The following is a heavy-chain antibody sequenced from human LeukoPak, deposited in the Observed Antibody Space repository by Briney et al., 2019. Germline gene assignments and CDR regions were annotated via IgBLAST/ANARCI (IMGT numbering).Heavy chain of an antibody. V-gene: IGHV3-21*01. CDR1: GFTFSSYS. CDR2: ISSSSSYI. J-gene: IGHJ4*02. CDR3: ARDAEQYYDSSGYYHGFDY. D-gene: IGHD3-22*01. Sequence: GSLRLSCAASGFTFSSYSMNWVRQAPGKGLEWVSSISSSSSYIYYADSVKGRFTISRDNAKNSLYLQMNSLRAEDTAVYYCARDAEQYYDSSGYYHGFDYWGQGTLVTVSS.